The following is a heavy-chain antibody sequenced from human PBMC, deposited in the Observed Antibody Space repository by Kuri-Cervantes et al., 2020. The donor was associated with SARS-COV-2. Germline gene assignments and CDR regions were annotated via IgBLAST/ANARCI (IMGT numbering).Heavy chain of an antibody. D-gene: IGHD2-2*03. CDR1: GASFTTYG. CDR2: IIPVFDTP. CDR3: ARVGYCSLSGCITGAIDH. J-gene: IGHJ4*02. V-gene: IGHV1-69*01. Sequence: GGSLRLSCKTSGASFTTYGINWVRQAPGHGLEWMGGIIPVFDTPQYAQKFQGRVTITADPSTSTAYVDLRRLKSEDTAVYYCARVGYCSLSGCITGAIDHWGQGTLVTVSS.